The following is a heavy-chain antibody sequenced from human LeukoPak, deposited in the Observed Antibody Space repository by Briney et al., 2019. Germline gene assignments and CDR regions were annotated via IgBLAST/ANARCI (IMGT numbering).Heavy chain of an antibody. J-gene: IGHJ6*02. CDR2: FDPEDGET. D-gene: IGHD5-12*01. CDR3: ATGDIVATIRPSLFPWGMDV. V-gene: IGHV1-24*01. CDR1: GYTLTELS. Sequence: EASVKVSCKVSGYTLTELSMHWVRQAPGKGLEWMGGFDPEDGETIYAQKFQGRVTMTEDTSTDTAYMELSSLRSEGTAVYYCATGDIVATIRPSLFPWGMDVWGQGTTVTVSS.